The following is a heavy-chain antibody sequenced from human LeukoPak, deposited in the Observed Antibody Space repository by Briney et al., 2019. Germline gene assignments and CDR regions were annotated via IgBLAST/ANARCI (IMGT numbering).Heavy chain of an antibody. V-gene: IGHV3-23*01. Sequence: GGSLRLSCAASGYTISNYGVSWVRQAPGKGLEWISGIRSAVDTTHYADSVKGRFVISRDNSKNTLSLQLDSLRPEDTALYYCAKHFCTGLDCSLFDSWGQGTLVTVSS. J-gene: IGHJ4*02. CDR2: IRSAVDTT. CDR3: AKHFCTGLDCSLFDS. D-gene: IGHD3/OR15-3a*01. CDR1: GYTISNYG.